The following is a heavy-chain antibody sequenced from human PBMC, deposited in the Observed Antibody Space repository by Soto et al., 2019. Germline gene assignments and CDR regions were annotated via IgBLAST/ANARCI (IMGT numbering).Heavy chain of an antibody. D-gene: IGHD6-6*01. Sequence: SVKVSCKASGYTFTGYYMHWVRQAPGQGLEWMGWIIPIFGTANYAQKFQGRVTITADKSTSTAYMELSSLRSEDTAVYYCARNEQLVGYYYYGMDVWGQGTTVTVSS. CDR2: IIPIFGTA. CDR1: GYTFTGYY. CDR3: ARNEQLVGYYYYGMDV. J-gene: IGHJ6*02. V-gene: IGHV1-69*06.